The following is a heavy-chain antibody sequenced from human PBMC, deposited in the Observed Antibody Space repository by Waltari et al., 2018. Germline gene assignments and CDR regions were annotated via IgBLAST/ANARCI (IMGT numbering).Heavy chain of an antibody. CDR1: GYIFTTYA. Sequence: QVQLVQSGAEVKKPGASVKVSCKASGYIFTTYAMHWVRQAPGQRLEWMGWINAGKRNKEYSQKFQGRVTSTRDTSASTAYLELSSLRSEDTAVYYCARVRDSSAYYFDYWGQGTLVTVSS. CDR3: ARVRDSSAYYFDY. D-gene: IGHD3-22*01. V-gene: IGHV1-3*01. CDR2: INAGKRNK. J-gene: IGHJ4*02.